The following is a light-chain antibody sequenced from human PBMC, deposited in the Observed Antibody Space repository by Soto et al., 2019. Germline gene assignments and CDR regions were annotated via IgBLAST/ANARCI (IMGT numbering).Light chain of an antibody. J-gene: IGKJ1*01. CDR2: GAS. Sequence: PGERATLSCRASQIIDSRYLGWYQQKPAQAPRLLIYGASSRATGIPDRFSGSGSGTDFTLTISRLEPEDVGVYYCQQYNNWPPWTFGQGTKVDIK. CDR1: QIIDSRY. V-gene: IGKV3-20*01. CDR3: QQYNNWPPWT.